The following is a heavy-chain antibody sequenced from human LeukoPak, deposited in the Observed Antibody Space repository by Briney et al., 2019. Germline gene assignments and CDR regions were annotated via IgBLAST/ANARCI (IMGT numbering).Heavy chain of an antibody. CDR3: ARVSRDGYYLFDY. Sequence: ASVKVSCKASGYIIATYYIDWVRQAPGQGLEWMGRINPSGGSTNYARQFQDRVTMTSDTPTTTVYMELSSLRSEDTAVYFCARVSRDGYYLFDYWGQGTLVTVSS. J-gene: IGHJ4*02. V-gene: IGHV1-46*01. CDR1: GYIIATYY. D-gene: IGHD5-24*01. CDR2: INPSGGST.